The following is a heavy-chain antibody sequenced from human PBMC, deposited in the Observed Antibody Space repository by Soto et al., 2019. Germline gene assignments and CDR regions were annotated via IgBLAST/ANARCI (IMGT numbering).Heavy chain of an antibody. Sequence: GGSMRLSCAASGFTFSNAWMNWVRQAPGKGLEWVGRIKSKTDGGTTDYAAPVKGRFTISRDNSKSTLYLQMNSLRAEDTAVYYCAKEIRTRAVACEFDYWGQGTLVTVSS. CDR2: IKSKTDGGTT. CDR3: AKEIRTRAVACEFDY. J-gene: IGHJ4*02. CDR1: GFTFSNAW. V-gene: IGHV3-15*07. D-gene: IGHD6-19*01.